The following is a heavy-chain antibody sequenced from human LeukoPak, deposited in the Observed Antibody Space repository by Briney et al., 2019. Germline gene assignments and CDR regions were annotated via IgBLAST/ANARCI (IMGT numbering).Heavy chain of an antibody. CDR3: ARDGSYCSSSDTGCYYQWHSN. CDR2: IQRDGSEK. V-gene: IGHV3-7*01. D-gene: IGHD2-2*01. Sequence: GGSLRLSCGASGFTFSKNWMSWVRQAPGKGLEWVANIQRDGSEKYYVGSVKGRFTISRDNARNSLYLHMNRLRVEDTAVYYCARDGSYCSSSDTGCYYQWHSNWGQGTLVTVSS. J-gene: IGHJ4*02. CDR1: GFTFSKNW.